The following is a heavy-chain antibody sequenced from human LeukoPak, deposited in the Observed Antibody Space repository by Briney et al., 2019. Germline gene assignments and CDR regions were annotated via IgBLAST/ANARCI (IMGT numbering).Heavy chain of an antibody. J-gene: IGHJ4*02. CDR2: ISGSGGST. D-gene: IGHD4-17*01. CDR3: AKEACDYGDYRHDF. V-gene: IGHV3-23*01. CDR1: GGTFSSYA. Sequence: SCKASGGTFSSYAISWVRQAPGQGLEWVSTISGSGGSTYYAASVKGRFTISRDNSKNTLYLQMDSVRAEDTAVYYCAKEACDYGDYRHDFWGQGTLVSVSS.